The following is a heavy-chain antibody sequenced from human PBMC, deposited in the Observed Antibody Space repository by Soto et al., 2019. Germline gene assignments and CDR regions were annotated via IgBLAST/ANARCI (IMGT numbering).Heavy chain of an antibody. CDR3: ASGRLQLPIFDS. CDR2: ISSSSTTI. V-gene: IGHV3-48*01. CDR1: RFTFSSYG. D-gene: IGHD6-25*01. Sequence: PGGSLRLSCAASRFTFSSYGMNWVRQAPGKGLEWVSYISSSSTTIYYAESVKGRFTISRGNAKNSLYLQLSSLRSEDTAVFYCASGRLQLPIFDSWGQGTLVTVSS. J-gene: IGHJ4*02.